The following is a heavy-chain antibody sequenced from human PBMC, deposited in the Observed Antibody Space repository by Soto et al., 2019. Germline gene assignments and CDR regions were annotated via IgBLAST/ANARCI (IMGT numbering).Heavy chain of an antibody. Sequence: XSVKVSCKASGYTFTSYAMHLVRQAPGQRLECMGWINSCNGNTKYSQKFQGRVTITRDTSASTAYMELSSLRSEDTAVYYCARGMSRFMTTPDDWGQGTLVTVSS. D-gene: IGHD4-4*01. CDR3: ARGMSRFMTTPDD. J-gene: IGHJ4*02. CDR1: GYTFTSYA. V-gene: IGHV1-3*01. CDR2: INSCNGNT.